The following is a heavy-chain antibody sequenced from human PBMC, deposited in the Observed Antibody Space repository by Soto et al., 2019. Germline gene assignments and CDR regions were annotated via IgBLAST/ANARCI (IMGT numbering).Heavy chain of an antibody. CDR3: ARESHDILTGPPWVWYFDL. D-gene: IGHD3-9*01. J-gene: IGHJ2*01. Sequence: QVQLQQWGAGSLRPLETLSLTCGVSGGSFSGYYWAWIRQSPGKGLGWIGEINDRGSINYNPSLKSRVCISVDTSKNHYSLNLRSVTAADTAVYYCARESHDILTGPPWVWYFDLWGRGTLVTVSS. CDR1: GGSFSGYY. V-gene: IGHV4-34*01. CDR2: INDRGSI.